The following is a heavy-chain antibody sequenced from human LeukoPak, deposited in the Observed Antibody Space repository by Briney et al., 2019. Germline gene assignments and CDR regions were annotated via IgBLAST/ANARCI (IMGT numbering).Heavy chain of an antibody. CDR1: GFTFSNYA. Sequence: PGGSLRLSCAASGFTFSNYAMHWVRQAPGKGLEWVAVISFDAAKEYFGKSVKGRFTISRDNSKSTQFLQMHSLRVEDTALYFCARFKVGSNTTQKNAFDIWGRGTVVTVSS. D-gene: IGHD1-26*01. V-gene: IGHV3-30*01. CDR2: ISFDAAKE. CDR3: ARFKVGSNTTQKNAFDI. J-gene: IGHJ3*02.